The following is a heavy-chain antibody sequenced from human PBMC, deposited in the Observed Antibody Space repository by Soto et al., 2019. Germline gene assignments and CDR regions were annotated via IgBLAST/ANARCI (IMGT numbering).Heavy chain of an antibody. CDR2: ISYDGSNK. CDR1: GFIFSSYG. V-gene: IGHV3-30*18. Sequence: GGSLRLSCAASGFIFSSYGMHWVRQAPGKGLEWVAVISYDGSNKYYVDSVKGRFTISRDNSKNTLYLQMNSLRAEDTAVYYCAKDRGYYYYGMDVWGKGTTVTVSS. J-gene: IGHJ6*04. CDR3: AKDRGYYYYGMDV.